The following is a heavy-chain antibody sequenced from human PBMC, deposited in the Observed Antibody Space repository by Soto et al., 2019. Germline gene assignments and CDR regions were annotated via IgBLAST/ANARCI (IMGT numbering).Heavy chain of an antibody. J-gene: IGHJ5*02. D-gene: IGHD2-2*01. CDR2: IYYSGST. Sequence: SETLSLTCTVSGGSISSSSYYWGWIRQPPGKGLEWIGSIYYSGSTYYNPSLKSRVTISVDTSKNQFSLKLSSVTAADTAVYYCARLMTIPDHCSSTSCYWHWFDPWGQGTLVTVSS. V-gene: IGHV4-39*01. CDR1: GGSISSSSYY. CDR3: ARLMTIPDHCSSTSCYWHWFDP.